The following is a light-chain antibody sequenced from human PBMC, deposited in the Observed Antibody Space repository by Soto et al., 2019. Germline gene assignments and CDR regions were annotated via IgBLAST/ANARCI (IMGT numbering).Light chain of an antibody. CDR3: QEANRLPALT. Sequence: DIQMTQSPSSVSASVGDRVTISCLVSQGISSWLAWYQQKLWKAPKLLIYAAFTLHSGVPSTFSGSGSGTDFTLTIHRLQPEDSATYFCQEANRLPALTFGGGTKVEI. J-gene: IGKJ4*01. CDR2: AAF. CDR1: QGISSW. V-gene: IGKV1D-12*01.